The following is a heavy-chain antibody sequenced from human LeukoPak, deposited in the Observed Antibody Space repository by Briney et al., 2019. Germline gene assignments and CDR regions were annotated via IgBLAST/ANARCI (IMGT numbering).Heavy chain of an antibody. CDR2: IHYSGST. V-gene: IGHV4-39*01. D-gene: IGHD3-10*02. CDR1: GGSISSSSYY. J-gene: IGHJ5*02. CDR3: AGTSHRPITMYNWFDP. Sequence: SETLSLTCTVSGGSISSSSYYWGWIRQPPGKGLEWIGSIHYSGSTYYNPSLKSRVTISVDTSKNQFSLKLSSVTAADTAVFYCAGTSHRPITMYNWFDPWGQGTLVTVSS.